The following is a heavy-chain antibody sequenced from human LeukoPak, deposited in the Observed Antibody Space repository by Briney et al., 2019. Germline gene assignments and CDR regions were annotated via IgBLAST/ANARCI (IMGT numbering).Heavy chain of an antibody. J-gene: IGHJ6*04. D-gene: IGHD6-19*01. V-gene: IGHV4-34*01. CDR3: ARGWIFAVAAFYYYYGMEV. CDR2: INHSGST. CDR1: GGSFSGYY. Sequence: SETLSLTCAVYGGSFSGYYWSWIRQPPGQGLEWIGGINHSGSTNYNPSLKSRVTISVDTSKTQFSLKLSSVTAADTAVHYCARGWIFAVAAFYYYYGMEVWGDGTTVTVGS.